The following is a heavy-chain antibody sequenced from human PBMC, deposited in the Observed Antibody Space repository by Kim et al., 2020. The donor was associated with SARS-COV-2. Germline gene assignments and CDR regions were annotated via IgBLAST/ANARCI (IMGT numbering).Heavy chain of an antibody. CDR2: IYYSGST. D-gene: IGHD3-10*01. J-gene: IGHJ4*02. Sequence: SETLSLTCTVSGGSISSGDYFWSWIRQPPGKGLEWIGYIYYSGSTYYNPSLKSRVGISRDKSKNQFSLELISVTAADTAVYYCARWPRGGFGELLTDYWGQGTLVTVSS. CDR3: ARWPRGGFGELLTDY. V-gene: IGHV4-30-4*01. CDR1: GGSISSGDYF.